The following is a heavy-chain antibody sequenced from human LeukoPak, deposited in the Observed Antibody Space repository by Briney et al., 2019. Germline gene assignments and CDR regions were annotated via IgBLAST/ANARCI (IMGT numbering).Heavy chain of an antibody. CDR1: GFTFSSYW. CDR3: ARDFVLAYCGGDCLGY. V-gene: IGHV3-74*01. CDR2: INSDGGST. Sequence: GGSLRLSCAASGFTFSSYWMHWVRQAPGKGLVWVSRINSDGGSTSYADSVKGRFTISRDNAKNTLYLQMNSLRAEDTAVYYCARDFVLAYCGGDCLGYWGQGTLVTVSS. D-gene: IGHD2-21*01. J-gene: IGHJ4*02.